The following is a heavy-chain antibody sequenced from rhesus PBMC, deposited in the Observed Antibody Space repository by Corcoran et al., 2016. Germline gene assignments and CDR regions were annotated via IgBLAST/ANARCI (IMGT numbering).Heavy chain of an antibody. Sequence: QVQLVQSGAEVKKPGASVKVSCKASGFTFGSYAINWLRQAPGQGLEWMGVIIPLVGITKYAEKVHGRVTITADTSTSTDYMELSSLRSEYTAVYYCATSMNTVTTWGYGLDSWAQGVVVTVSS. D-gene: IGHD4-23*01. CDR2: IIPLVGIT. V-gene: IGHV1-198*02. CDR1: GFTFGSYA. J-gene: IGHJ6*01. CDR3: ATSMNTVTTWGYGLDS.